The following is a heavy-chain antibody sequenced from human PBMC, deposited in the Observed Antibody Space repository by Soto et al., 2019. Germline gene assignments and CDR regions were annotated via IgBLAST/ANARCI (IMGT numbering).Heavy chain of an antibody. Sequence: ASVKVSCKASGYTFTSYGISWVRQAPGQGLEWMGWISAYNGNTNYAQKLQGRVTMTTDTSTSTAYMELRSLRSDDTAVYYCARDRTIFGVVTNDSWGQGTLVTVSS. V-gene: IGHV1-18*01. CDR2: ISAYNGNT. J-gene: IGHJ4*02. D-gene: IGHD3-3*01. CDR1: GYTFTSYG. CDR3: ARDRTIFGVVTNDS.